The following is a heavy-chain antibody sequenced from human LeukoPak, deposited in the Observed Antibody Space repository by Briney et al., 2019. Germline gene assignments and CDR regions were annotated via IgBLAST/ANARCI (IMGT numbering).Heavy chain of an antibody. CDR1: GYTFTGYY. D-gene: IGHD1-1*01. V-gene: IGHV1-2*02. Sequence: GASVKVSCRASGYTFTGYYMHWVRQAPGQGLEWMGWINPNSGGTNYAQKFQGRVTMTRDTSISTAYMELSRLRSDDTAVYYCARGDGTDLSGAFDIWGQGTMVTVSS. CDR2: INPNSGGT. J-gene: IGHJ3*02. CDR3: ARGDGTDLSGAFDI.